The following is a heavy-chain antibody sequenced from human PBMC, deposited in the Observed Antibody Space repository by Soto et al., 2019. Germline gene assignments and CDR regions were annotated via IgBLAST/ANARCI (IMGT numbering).Heavy chain of an antibody. D-gene: IGHD3-10*01. Sequence: GGSLRLSCAASGFTFSSYSMNWFRQAPGKGLEWVSYISSSSSTIYYADSVKGRFTISRDNSKNTLYLQMNSLTVEDMAVYFCARDEAPNYYVSGSYFNVWGQGPRVTVSS. J-gene: IGHJ4*02. CDR2: ISSSSSTI. CDR3: ARDEAPNYYVSGSYFNV. CDR1: GFTFSSYS. V-gene: IGHV3-48*01.